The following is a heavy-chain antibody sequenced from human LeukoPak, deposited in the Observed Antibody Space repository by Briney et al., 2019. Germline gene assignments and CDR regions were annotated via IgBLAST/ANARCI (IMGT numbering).Heavy chain of an antibody. CDR2: IGSSGRTI. CDR3: ASRRDY. CDR1: GFAFSDYE. Sequence: GGSLRLSCAASGFAFSDYEMNWVRQAPGKGLEWVSNIGSSGRTIFYADSVKGRFSISRDNGKNSLYLQMNSLRVEDTAIYYCASRRDYWGQGTRVSVS. J-gene: IGHJ4*02. V-gene: IGHV3-48*03.